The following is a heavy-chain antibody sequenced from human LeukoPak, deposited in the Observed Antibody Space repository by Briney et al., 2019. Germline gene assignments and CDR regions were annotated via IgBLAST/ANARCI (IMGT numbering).Heavy chain of an antibody. CDR1: GGSIGTYY. J-gene: IGHJ5*02. V-gene: IGHV4-59*01. CDR3: ARAASGYYDRWFDP. Sequence: SETLSLTCTVSGGSIGTYYWNWVRQPPGKGLEWIGYIYYSGNTDYNPSLKSRVTISVDTYRNQFSLKLNSVTAADTAVYYCARAASGYYDRWFDPWGRESWSPSPQ. CDR2: IYYSGNT. D-gene: IGHD3-22*01.